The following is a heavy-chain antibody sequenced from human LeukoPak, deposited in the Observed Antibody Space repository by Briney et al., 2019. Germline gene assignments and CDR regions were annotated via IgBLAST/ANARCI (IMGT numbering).Heavy chain of an antibody. D-gene: IGHD6-13*01. CDR2: IYHSGNK. CDR3: ARDDSSSWNY. CDR1: GYSIDNGYY. V-gene: IGHV4-38-2*02. J-gene: IGHJ4*02. Sequence: SETLSLTCTVSGYSIDNGYYWGWIRPPPGKGLEWIGSIYHSGNKYYNPSLKSRVTISVDTSKNQFSLKLTSVTAADTAVYYCARDDSSSWNYWGQGTLVTVSS.